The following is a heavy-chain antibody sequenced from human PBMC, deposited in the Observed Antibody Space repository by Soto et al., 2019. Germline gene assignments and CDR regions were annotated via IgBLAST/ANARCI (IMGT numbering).Heavy chain of an antibody. Sequence: QVQLQESGPGLVKPSGTLSLTCAVSNGSISAGNWWTWVRQAPGKGLEWIGEIYHSGTTNYNPSLKSRFTISVDTSKKQLSLSLRSVTAADTAVYYCARAICSSSPSIGCYYYFFMDVWGKGTTVTVSS. CDR1: NGSISAGNW. J-gene: IGHJ6*03. CDR2: IYHSGTT. D-gene: IGHD2-2*01. CDR3: ARAICSSSPSIGCYYYFFMDV. V-gene: IGHV4-4*02.